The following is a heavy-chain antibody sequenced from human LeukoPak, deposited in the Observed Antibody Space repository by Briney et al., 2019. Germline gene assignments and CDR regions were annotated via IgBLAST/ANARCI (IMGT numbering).Heavy chain of an antibody. CDR2: ISSSSRTI. CDR1: GFTFSSYS. Sequence: HPGGSLRLSCAASGFTFSSYSMNWVRQAPGKGLEWVSYISSSSRTIYYADSVKGRFTISRDNAKNSLYLQMNSLRAEDTAVYYCAELGITMIGGVWGKGTTVTISS. J-gene: IGHJ6*04. V-gene: IGHV3-48*04. CDR3: AELGITMIGGV. D-gene: IGHD3-10*02.